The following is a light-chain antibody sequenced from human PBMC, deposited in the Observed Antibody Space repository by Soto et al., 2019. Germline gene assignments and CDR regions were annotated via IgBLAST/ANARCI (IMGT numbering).Light chain of an antibody. Sequence: EIVMTQSPATLSVSPGERATISCRASQIVSSNLDWYQQKPGQAPWLLILGASTRATGIPASFSGSGSGTEFTLTISSLQSEDFAVYDCQQYNNWPPQHTFGGGTKVEIK. CDR2: GAS. CDR3: QQYNNWPPQHT. CDR1: QIVSSN. J-gene: IGKJ4*02. V-gene: IGKV3-15*01.